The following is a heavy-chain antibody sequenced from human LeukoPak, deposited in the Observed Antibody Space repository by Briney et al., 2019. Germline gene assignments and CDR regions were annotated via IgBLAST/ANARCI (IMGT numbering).Heavy chain of an antibody. D-gene: IGHD3-16*01. CDR1: GGSISSYY. CDR2: IYYSGST. CDR3: ARHIMITFGGVRNHYYFDY. J-gene: IGHJ4*02. V-gene: IGHV4-59*08. Sequence: PSETLSLTCTVSGGSISSYYWSWIRQPPGKGLEWIGYIYYSGSTNYNPSLKSRVTISVDTSKDQFSLKLSSVTAADTAVYHCARHIMITFGGVRNHYYFDYWGQGTLVTVSS.